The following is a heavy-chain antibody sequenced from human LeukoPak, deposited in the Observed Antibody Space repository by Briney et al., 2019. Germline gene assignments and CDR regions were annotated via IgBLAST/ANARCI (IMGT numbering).Heavy chain of an antibody. V-gene: IGHV4-39*07. CDR2: IYYSGST. CDR3: ARVQGGGPRDSSGYYRWFDP. CDR1: GGSISSSSYY. Sequence: SETLSLTCTVSGGSISSSSYYWGWIRQPPGKGLEWIGSIYYSGSTYYNPSLKSRVTISVDTSKNQFSLKLSSVTAADTAVYYCARVQGGGPRDSSGYYRWFDPWGQGTLVTVSS. J-gene: IGHJ5*02. D-gene: IGHD3-22*01.